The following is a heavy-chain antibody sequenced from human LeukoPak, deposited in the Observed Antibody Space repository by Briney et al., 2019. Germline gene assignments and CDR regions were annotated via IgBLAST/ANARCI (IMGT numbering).Heavy chain of an antibody. D-gene: IGHD6-13*01. CDR1: GFTVSSNY. V-gene: IGHV3-53*01. CDR2: IYSGGST. J-gene: IGHJ3*02. Sequence: PGGSLRLSCAASGFTVSSNYMSWVRQAPGKGLEWVSVIYSGGSTYYADSVKGRFTISRDNSKNPLYLQMNSLRAEDTAVYYCARALIAAAGTGYDAFDIWGQGTMVTVSS. CDR3: ARALIAAAGTGYDAFDI.